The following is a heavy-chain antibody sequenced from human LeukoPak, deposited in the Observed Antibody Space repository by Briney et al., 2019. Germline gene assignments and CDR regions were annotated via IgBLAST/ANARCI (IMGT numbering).Heavy chain of an antibody. CDR1: GFTFSSYS. D-gene: IGHD3-22*01. Sequence: GGSLRLSCAASGFTFSSYSMNWVRQAPGKGLEWVAVISYDGSEKHYAGPVKGRFTISRDNSKNTLYLRMNSLRAEDTAVYYCAREGSSGYYPSWGQGILVTVSS. CDR2: ISYDGSEK. V-gene: IGHV3-30*03. J-gene: IGHJ4*02. CDR3: AREGSSGYYPS.